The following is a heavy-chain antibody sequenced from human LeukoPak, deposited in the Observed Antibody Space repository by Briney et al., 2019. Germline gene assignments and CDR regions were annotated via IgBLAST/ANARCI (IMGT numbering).Heavy chain of an antibody. CDR3: ARDPYGSGPDY. J-gene: IGHJ4*02. CDR1: GGSISSYY. D-gene: IGHD3-10*01. Sequence: SETLSLTCTVSGGSISSYYWSWIRQPPGKGLEWIGYIYYSGSTNYNPSLKSRVTISVDTSKNQFSLKLSSVTAEDTAVYYCARDPYGSGPDYWGQGTLVTVSS. CDR2: IYYSGST. V-gene: IGHV4-59*01.